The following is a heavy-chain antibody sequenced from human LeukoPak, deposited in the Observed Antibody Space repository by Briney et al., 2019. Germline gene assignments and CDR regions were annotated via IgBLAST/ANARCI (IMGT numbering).Heavy chain of an antibody. V-gene: IGHV4-4*07. D-gene: IGHD3-22*01. Sequence: SETLSLTCTVSAGSISSYYWSWIRQPAGKGLEWVGRVYPSGITIYNPSLKSRVTMSVDTSKNQFSLKLSSVTAADTAVYYCARLYYYDSSGYFPFDYWGQGTLVTVSS. CDR1: AGSISSYY. J-gene: IGHJ4*02. CDR2: VYPSGIT. CDR3: ARLYYYDSSGYFPFDY.